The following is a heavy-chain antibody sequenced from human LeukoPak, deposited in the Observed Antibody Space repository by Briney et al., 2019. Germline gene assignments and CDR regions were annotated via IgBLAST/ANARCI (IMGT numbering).Heavy chain of an antibody. CDR1: GYTFTSYY. D-gene: IGHD6-19*01. Sequence: GASVKVSCKASGYTFTSYYMHWVRLAPGQGLEWMGMINPSGGSTSYAQKFQGRITMTRDTSTSTVYMELSSLRSEDTAVYYCAVAVAVPYYFDYWGQGTLVTVSS. CDR3: AVAVAVPYYFDY. CDR2: INPSGGST. V-gene: IGHV1-46*01. J-gene: IGHJ4*02.